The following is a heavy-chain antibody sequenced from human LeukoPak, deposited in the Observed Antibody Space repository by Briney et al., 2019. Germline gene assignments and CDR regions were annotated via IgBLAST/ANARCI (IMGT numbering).Heavy chain of an antibody. CDR2: INHSGST. V-gene: IGHV4-34*01. CDR1: GGSFSGYY. CDR3: AKKKVDVVGNQYYYYYGLDV. J-gene: IGHJ6*02. D-gene: IGHD2-21*01. Sequence: PSETLSLTCAVYGGSFSGYYWSWIRQPPGKGLGWIGEINHSGSTNYNPSLKSRVTISADTSKKQVFLNLSAVTAADTAVYYCAKKKVDVVGNQYYYYYGLDVWGQGTTVTVSS.